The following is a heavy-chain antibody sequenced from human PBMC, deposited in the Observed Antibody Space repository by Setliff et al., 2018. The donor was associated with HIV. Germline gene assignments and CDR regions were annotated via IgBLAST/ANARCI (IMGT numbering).Heavy chain of an antibody. CDR2: VIPSFATA. J-gene: IGHJ3*01. CDR1: GGTFKNLA. V-gene: IGHV1-69*13. Sequence: GASVKVSCKASGGTFKNLAISWVRQAPGQGLEWMGGVIPSFATANYAQKFQGRITITADELTSTVYMDLSSLKSEDSAVYYCANPHDGGAFDVWGQGTAVTVSS. D-gene: IGHD1-1*01. CDR3: ANPHDGGAFDV.